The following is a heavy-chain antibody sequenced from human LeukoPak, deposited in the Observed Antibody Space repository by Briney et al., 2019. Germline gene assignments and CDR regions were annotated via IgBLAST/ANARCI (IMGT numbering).Heavy chain of an antibody. Sequence: GESLKISCKASGYIFTNYWIGWVRQMPGKGLEWMAIIYPANSDPRYSPSFQGQVTISADKSISTAYLQWSSLKASDTAMYYCARPACSSTSCYLYFQYWGQGTLVTVAS. J-gene: IGHJ1*01. CDR3: ARPACSSTSCYLYFQY. CDR1: GYIFTNYW. V-gene: IGHV5-51*01. D-gene: IGHD2-2*01. CDR2: IYPANSDP.